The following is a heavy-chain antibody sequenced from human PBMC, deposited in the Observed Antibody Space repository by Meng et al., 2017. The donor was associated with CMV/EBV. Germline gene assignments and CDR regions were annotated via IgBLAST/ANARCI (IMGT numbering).Heavy chain of an antibody. D-gene: IGHD6-13*01. V-gene: IGHV4-34*01. CDR3: ARGGIAAAGPFDY. Sequence: QAQLVQSCAGLLKPSEILSLACAVCGGSCSGYYWSWIRQLPGKGLEWIGEINHSGSSNYNPFLKSLVTISVDTSKNQCSLKLSSVTAADTAVYYCARGGIAAAGPFDYWGQGTLVTVSS. CDR2: INHSGSS. J-gene: IGHJ4*02. CDR1: GGSCSGYY.